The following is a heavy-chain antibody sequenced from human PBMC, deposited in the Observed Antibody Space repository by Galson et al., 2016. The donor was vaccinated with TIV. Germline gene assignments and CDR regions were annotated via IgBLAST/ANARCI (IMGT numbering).Heavy chain of an antibody. CDR2: IIPILGIA. D-gene: IGHD3-3*01. CDR3: ASDHEGDSWSGSYRVGYYNFMDV. CDR1: GGTFSSLT. V-gene: IGHV1-69*02. Sequence: SVKVSCKASGGTFSSLTISWVRQAPGQGLEWMGRIIPILGIANYAQKFQGRLSIIADKSTSTAYMEMSSLRSEDTAVYYCASDHEGDSWSGSYRVGYYNFMDVWGKGTTVTVSS. J-gene: IGHJ6*03.